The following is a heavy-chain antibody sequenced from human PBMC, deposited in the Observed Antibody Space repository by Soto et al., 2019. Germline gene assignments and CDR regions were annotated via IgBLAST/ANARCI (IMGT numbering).Heavy chain of an antibody. CDR2: INSDGSST. D-gene: IGHD3-3*01. J-gene: IGHJ6*02. CDR1: GFTFSSYW. CDR3: ARDGNFYDFWSGYYLRTPHCYVMDV. Sequence: GGSLRLSCAASGFTFSSYWMHWVRQAPGKGLVWVSRINSDGSSTSYADSVKGRFTISRDNAKNTLYLQMNSLRAEDTAVYYCARDGNFYDFWSGYYLRTPHCYVMDVWGQGSTVTGSS. V-gene: IGHV3-74*01.